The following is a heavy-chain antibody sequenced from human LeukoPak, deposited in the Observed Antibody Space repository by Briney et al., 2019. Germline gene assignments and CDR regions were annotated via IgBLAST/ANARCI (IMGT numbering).Heavy chain of an antibody. Sequence: SETLSLTCTVSGGSISSSSYYWGWIRQPPGKGLEWIGSIYYSGNTYYNPSLKSRVTISVDTSKNQFSLKLSSVTAAATAVYYCVRAPLADAYYDFLTGLEDGGQGTRVTVPS. V-gene: IGHV4-39*01. J-gene: IGHJ4*02. CDR1: GGSISSSSYY. CDR2: IYYSGNT. CDR3: VRAPLADAYYDFLTGLED. D-gene: IGHD3-9*01.